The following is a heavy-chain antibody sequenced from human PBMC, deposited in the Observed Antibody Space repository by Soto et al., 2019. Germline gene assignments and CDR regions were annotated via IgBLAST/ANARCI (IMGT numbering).Heavy chain of an antibody. D-gene: IGHD3-9*01. V-gene: IGHV3-74*01. Sequence: EVQLVESGGGLVQPGGSLRLSCAASGFTFRRYWMHWVRQASGKGLVWVSRINGDGSSTSYADSVKGRFTISRDNAKNTLYLQMNSLRAEDTAVYYCVCLVERSDIAFDIWGQGTMVTVSS. CDR3: VCLVERSDIAFDI. CDR2: INGDGSST. CDR1: GFTFRRYW. J-gene: IGHJ3*02.